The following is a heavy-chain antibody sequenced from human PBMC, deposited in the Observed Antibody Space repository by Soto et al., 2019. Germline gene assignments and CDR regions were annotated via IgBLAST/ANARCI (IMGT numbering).Heavy chain of an antibody. CDR2: SNYNRST. CDR3: GRSSTVPVDYFDL. V-gene: IGHV4-59*01. J-gene: IGHJ5*02. Sequence: SETLSLTCSVSGDSLNNDYWAWIRHPPAKGLVWIGNSNYNRSTNYSPALNSRLSMTVDTSKNLFSLQMYSVTTATTAVYYCGRSSTVPVDYFDLWGQGTVVTVSS. CDR1: GDSLNNDY. D-gene: IGHD2-15*01.